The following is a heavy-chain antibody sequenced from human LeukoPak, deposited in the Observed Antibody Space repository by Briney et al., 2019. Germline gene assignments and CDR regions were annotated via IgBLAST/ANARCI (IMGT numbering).Heavy chain of an antibody. CDR2: IIPIFGTA. CDR1: GGTFSSSA. CDR3: AREYSRNFDY. Sequence: SVKVSCKASGGTFSSSAINWVRQAPGQGLEWMGGIIPIFGTANYAQKFQGRVTITADESTSTAYMELSSLRSEDTDVYYCAREYSRNFDYWGQGTLVTVSS. J-gene: IGHJ4*02. V-gene: IGHV1-69*13. D-gene: IGHD6-13*01.